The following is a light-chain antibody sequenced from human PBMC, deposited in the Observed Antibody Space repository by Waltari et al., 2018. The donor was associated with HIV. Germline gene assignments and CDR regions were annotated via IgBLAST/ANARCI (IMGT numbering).Light chain of an antibody. V-gene: IGLV1-36*01. CDR1: SSNIGNNA. CDR2: YDD. J-gene: IGLJ2*01. Sequence: QSVLTQPPSVSEAPRQRVTISCSGSSSNIGNNAVNWYQQLPGKAPKLLIYYDDLLPSGVSDRFSGSKSGTAASLAISGLQSEDEADYYCAAAWDDSLNGPVFGGGTKVTVL. CDR3: AAAWDDSLNGPV.